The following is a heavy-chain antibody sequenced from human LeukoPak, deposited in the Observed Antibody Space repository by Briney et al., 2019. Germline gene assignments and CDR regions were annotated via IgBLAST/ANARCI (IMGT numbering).Heavy chain of an antibody. J-gene: IGHJ4*02. D-gene: IGHD1-1*01. CDR3: ANSHKNAPGIY. V-gene: IGHV3-23*01. CDR2: ISISGDVT. CDR1: GLTLSCCA. Sequence: HPGGSLRLSCAASGLTLSCCAMTCVRQAPGKGLEWVSSISISGDVTNYTDSVKGRFTISRDDSKNTLYLQMNSLRVEGTAVYYCANSHKNAPGIYWGQGTLVTVPS.